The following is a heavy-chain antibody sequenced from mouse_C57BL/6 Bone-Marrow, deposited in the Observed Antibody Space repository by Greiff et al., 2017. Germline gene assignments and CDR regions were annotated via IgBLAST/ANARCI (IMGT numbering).Heavy chain of an antibody. Sequence: EVQLKESGGDLVKPGGSLKLSCAASGFTFSRYGMSWVRQTPDKRLEWVATISSGGSYTYYPDSVKGRFTISRDNAKNTLYLQMSSLKSEDTAMYYCARRGITAYFDYWGQGTTLTVSS. D-gene: IGHD2-4*01. J-gene: IGHJ2*01. CDR1: GFTFSRYG. CDR2: ISSGGSYT. V-gene: IGHV5-6*01. CDR3: ARRGITAYFDY.